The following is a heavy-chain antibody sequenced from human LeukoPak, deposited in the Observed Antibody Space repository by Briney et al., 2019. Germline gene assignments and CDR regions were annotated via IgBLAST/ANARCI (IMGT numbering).Heavy chain of an antibody. V-gene: IGHV4-4*07. D-gene: IGHD6-19*01. CDR1: GGSFSGYY. Sequence: SETLSLTCAVYGGSFSGYYWSWIRQPAGKGLEWIGRIYTSGSTNYNPSLKSRVTISVDTSKNQFSLKLSSVTAADTAVYYCAREGPVAVAGPSIDYWGQGTLVTVSS. J-gene: IGHJ4*02. CDR2: IYTSGST. CDR3: AREGPVAVAGPSIDY.